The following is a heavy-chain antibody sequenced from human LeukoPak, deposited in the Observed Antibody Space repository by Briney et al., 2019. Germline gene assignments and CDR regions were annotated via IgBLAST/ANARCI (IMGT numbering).Heavy chain of an antibody. Sequence: GGSLRLSCAASGFTFSTYNMHWARQAPGKGPEWVSYISAGSDTIYYADSVKGRFTISRDNAKNSLYLQMNSLRAEDTALYYCAKDMGGFGELLHFDYWGQGTLVTVSS. CDR1: GFTFSTYN. CDR2: ISAGSDTI. V-gene: IGHV3-48*04. CDR3: AKDMGGFGELLHFDY. J-gene: IGHJ4*02. D-gene: IGHD3-10*01.